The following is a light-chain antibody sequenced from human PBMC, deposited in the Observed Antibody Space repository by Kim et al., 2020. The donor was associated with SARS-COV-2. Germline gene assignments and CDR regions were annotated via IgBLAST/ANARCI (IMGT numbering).Light chain of an antibody. J-gene: IGLJ2*01. CDR3: CSYAGSSTSRWVV. CDR2: EIS. V-gene: IGLV2-23*02. CDR1: SSDVGSYNL. Sequence: QSALTQPASVSGSPGQSITISCTGTSSDVGSYNLVSWYQQHPGKAPKLMIYEISKRPSGVSNRFSGSKSGNTASLTISGLQAEDEADYYCCSYAGSSTSRWVVFGGGTQLTVL.